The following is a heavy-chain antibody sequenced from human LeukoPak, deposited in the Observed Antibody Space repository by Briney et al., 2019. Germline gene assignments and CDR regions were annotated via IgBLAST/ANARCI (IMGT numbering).Heavy chain of an antibody. J-gene: IGHJ4*02. CDR2: IYYSGST. CDR1: GGSISSGDYY. CDR3: ARSISFYCSSTSCYPDY. Sequence: NSAETLSLTCTVSGGSISSGDYYWSWIRQPPGKGLEWIGYIYYSGSTYYHPSLKSRVTISVDTSKNQFSLKLSSVTAADTAVYYCARSISFYCSSTSCYPDYWGQGTLVTVSS. D-gene: IGHD2-2*01. V-gene: IGHV4-30-4*01.